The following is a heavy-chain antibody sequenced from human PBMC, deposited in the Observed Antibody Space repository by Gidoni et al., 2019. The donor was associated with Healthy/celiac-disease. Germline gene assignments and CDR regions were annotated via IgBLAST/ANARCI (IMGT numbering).Heavy chain of an antibody. CDR2: ISGSGGST. D-gene: IGHD3-22*01. Sequence: EVQLLESGGGLVQPGGSLRLSCAASGLTFSRYAMSWVRQAPGKGLEWVSAISGSGGSTYYADSVKGRFTISRDNSKNTLYLQMNSLRAEDTAVYYCAKDVSDYYDSSGYYYYFDYWGQGTLVTVSS. J-gene: IGHJ4*02. V-gene: IGHV3-23*01. CDR3: AKDVSDYYDSSGYYYYFDY. CDR1: GLTFSRYA.